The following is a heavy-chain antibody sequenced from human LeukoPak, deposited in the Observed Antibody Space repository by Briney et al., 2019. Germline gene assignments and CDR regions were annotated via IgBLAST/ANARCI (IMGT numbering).Heavy chain of an antibody. J-gene: IGHJ6*02. CDR1: GYSFTSYW. Sequence: GESLKISCKGSGYSFTSYWIGWVRQMPGKGLEWMGIIYPGDSDTRYSPSFQGQVTILADKSISTAYLQWSSLKASDTAMYYCARHRGAYSSGWYGSLSGMDVWGQGTTVTVSS. CDR3: ARHRGAYSSGWYGSLSGMDV. D-gene: IGHD6-19*01. V-gene: IGHV5-51*01. CDR2: IYPGDSDT.